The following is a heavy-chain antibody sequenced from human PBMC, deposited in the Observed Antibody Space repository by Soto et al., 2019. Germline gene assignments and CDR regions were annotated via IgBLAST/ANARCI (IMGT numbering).Heavy chain of an antibody. J-gene: IGHJ4*02. D-gene: IGHD3-16*01. CDR3: ARGLMGLLRFFDY. V-gene: IGHV4-4*02. CDR1: CGSISSSNW. Sequence: PSETLSLTCAVSCGSISSSNWWSWVRQPPGKGLEWIGEIYHSGSTNYNPSLKSRVTISVDKSKNQFSLKLSSVTAADTAVYYCARGLMGLLRFFDYWGQGTLVTVSS. CDR2: IYHSGST.